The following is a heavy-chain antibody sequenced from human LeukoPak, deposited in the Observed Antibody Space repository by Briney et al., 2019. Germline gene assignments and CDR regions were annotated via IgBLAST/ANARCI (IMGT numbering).Heavy chain of an antibody. Sequence: ASVKVSCKASGYTFTGYYMHWVRQAPGQGLEWMGWINPNSGGTNYAQKFQGRVTMTRDTSISTAYMELSRLRSDDTAVYYCVRVNYYYDSSGYYNAFDVWGQGTMVTVSS. J-gene: IGHJ3*01. V-gene: IGHV1-2*02. CDR2: INPNSGGT. D-gene: IGHD3-22*01. CDR1: GYTFTGYY. CDR3: VRVNYYYDSSGYYNAFDV.